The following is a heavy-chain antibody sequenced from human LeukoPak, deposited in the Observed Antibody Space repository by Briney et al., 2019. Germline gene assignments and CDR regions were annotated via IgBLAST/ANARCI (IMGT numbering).Heavy chain of an antibody. J-gene: IGHJ6*03. CDR3: ARGIVDQHRAFDYYMDV. Sequence: PSETLSLTCAVYGGSFSGYYWSWIRQRPGKGLEWIGEINHSGSTNYNPSLKSRVTISVDTSKNQFSLKLSSVTAADTAVYYCARGIVDQHRAFDYYMDVWGKGTTVTVSS. CDR2: INHSGST. D-gene: IGHD1-26*01. CDR1: GGSFSGYY. V-gene: IGHV4-34*01.